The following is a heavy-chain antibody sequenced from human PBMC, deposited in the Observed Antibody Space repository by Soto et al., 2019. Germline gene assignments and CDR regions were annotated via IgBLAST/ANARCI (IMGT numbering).Heavy chain of an antibody. J-gene: IGHJ4*02. CDR1: GGSISSYY. V-gene: IGHV4-4*07. CDR2: IYTSGST. Sequence: ETLSLTCTVSGGSISSYYCSWIRQPAGKGLEWIGRIYTSGSTNYNPSLRSRVTMSVDTSKNQFSLKLSSVTAAATAVYYCARDGNGYNSPFDYWGQGTLVTVSS. CDR3: ARDGNGYNSPFDY. D-gene: IGHD5-12*01.